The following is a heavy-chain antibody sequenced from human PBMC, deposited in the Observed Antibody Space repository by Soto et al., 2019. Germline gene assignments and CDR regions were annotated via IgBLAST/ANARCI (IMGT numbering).Heavy chain of an antibody. Sequence: GASVKGYFNASGCTFSSDAISWVRPAPGQMLAWMGWINAGNGHTKYSQNFQGRVTINRDTSASTAYMELSSLRSEDTAVYYCARDGAVAVNIKFESWGQGTLVTVSS. V-gene: IGHV1-3*01. CDR2: INAGNGHT. CDR1: GCTFSSDA. CDR3: ARDGAVAVNIKFES. D-gene: IGHD6-19*01. J-gene: IGHJ4*02.